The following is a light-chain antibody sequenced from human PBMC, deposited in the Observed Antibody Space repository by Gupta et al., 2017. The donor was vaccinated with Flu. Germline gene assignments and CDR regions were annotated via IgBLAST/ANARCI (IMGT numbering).Light chain of an antibody. J-gene: IGKJ2*04. Sequence: DIVMTQSPLSLPVTPGEPASISCRSSQSLLHSNGYNYLDWYLQKPGQSPQLLIYLGSNRASGVPDRFSGSGSGTEFTLKISRVEAEDVGVYYCRQALQTPSSFGQGTKVEIK. CDR1: QSLLHSNGYNY. CDR3: RQALQTPSS. V-gene: IGKV2-28*01. CDR2: LGS.